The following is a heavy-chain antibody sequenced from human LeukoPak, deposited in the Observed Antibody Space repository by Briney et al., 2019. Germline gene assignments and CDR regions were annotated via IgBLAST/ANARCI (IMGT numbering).Heavy chain of an antibody. CDR1: GGSISRGSYY. V-gene: IGHV4-61*02. D-gene: IGHD3-10*01. CDR2: IYNSGST. CDR3: ARQTFGVLYFDS. J-gene: IGHJ4*02. Sequence: SQTLSLTCSVSGGSISRGSYYWNWIRQPAGKGLEWMGRIYNSGSTNYNPSLKSRVTISTDMSKNQLSLKLTSVTAADTAVYYCARQTFGVLYFDSWGQGTLAIVSS.